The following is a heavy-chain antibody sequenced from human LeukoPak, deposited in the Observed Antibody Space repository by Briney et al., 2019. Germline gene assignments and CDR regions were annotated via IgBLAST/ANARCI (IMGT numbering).Heavy chain of an antibody. D-gene: IGHD3-9*01. CDR1: GYSFTSYW. CDR2: IYPGDSDT. V-gene: IGHV5-51*01. J-gene: IGHJ4*02. Sequence: GESLKISCKGSGYSFTSYWIGWVRQMPGKGLEWMGIIYPGDSDTRYSPSFQGQVTISADKSISTAYLQWSSLKASDTAMYYCARLERGVLTVNHPGVDYWAREPWSPSPQ. CDR3: ARLERGVLTVNHPGVDY.